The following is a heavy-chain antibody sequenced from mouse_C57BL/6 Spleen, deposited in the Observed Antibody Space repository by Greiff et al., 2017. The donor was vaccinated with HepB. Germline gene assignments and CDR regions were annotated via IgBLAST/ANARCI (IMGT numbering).Heavy chain of an antibody. V-gene: IGHV1-7*01. CDR1: GYTFTSYW. Sequence: VQRVESGAELAKPGASVKLSCKASGYTFTSYWMHWVKQRPGQGLEWIGYINPSSGYTKYNQKFKDKATLTADKSSSTAYMQLGSLTYEDSAVYYCARAITTVVAEGDYWGQGTTLTVSS. CDR3: ARAITTVVAEGDY. D-gene: IGHD1-1*01. J-gene: IGHJ2*01. CDR2: INPSSGYT.